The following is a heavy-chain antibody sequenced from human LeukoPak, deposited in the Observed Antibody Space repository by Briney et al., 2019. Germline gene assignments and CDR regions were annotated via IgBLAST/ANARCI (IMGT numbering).Heavy chain of an antibody. Sequence: GESLKISCKGSGYSFTSYWIGWVRQMPGKGLEWMGIIYPGDSDIRYSPSFQGQVTISADKSISTAYLQWSSLKASDTAMYYCARLRIPDSSGYHDAFDIWGQGTMVTVSS. CDR3: ARLRIPDSSGYHDAFDI. CDR2: IYPGDSDI. V-gene: IGHV5-51*01. D-gene: IGHD3-22*01. CDR1: GYSFTSYW. J-gene: IGHJ3*02.